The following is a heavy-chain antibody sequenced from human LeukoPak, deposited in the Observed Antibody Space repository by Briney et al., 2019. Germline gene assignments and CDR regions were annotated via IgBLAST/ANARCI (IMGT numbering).Heavy chain of an antibody. CDR3: ARMGYSSGSDY. CDR1: GYTFTNYY. V-gene: IGHV1-46*01. Sequence: GASVKVSCKASGYTFTNYYMHWVRQAPGQGLEWMGIINPSGGSTSYAQRFQGRVTMTRDTSISTAYMELSRLRSDDTAVYYCARMGYSSGSDYWGQGTLVTVSS. D-gene: IGHD6-19*01. CDR2: INPSGGST. J-gene: IGHJ4*02.